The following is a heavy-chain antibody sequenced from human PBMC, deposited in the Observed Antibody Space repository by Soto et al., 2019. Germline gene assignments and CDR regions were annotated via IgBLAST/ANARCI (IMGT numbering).Heavy chain of an antibody. J-gene: IGHJ4*02. CDR3: ARDAIVGATTEGY. Sequence: GGSLRLSCAASGFTFSSYAMHWVRQAPGKGLEWVAVISYDGSNKYYADSVKGRFTISRDNSKNTLYLQMNSLRAEDTAVYYCARDAIVGATTEGYWGQGTLVTVSS. D-gene: IGHD1-26*01. CDR2: ISYDGSNK. V-gene: IGHV3-30-3*01. CDR1: GFTFSSYA.